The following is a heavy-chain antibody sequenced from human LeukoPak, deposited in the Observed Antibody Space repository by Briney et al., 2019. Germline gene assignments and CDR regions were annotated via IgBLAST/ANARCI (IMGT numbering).Heavy chain of an antibody. D-gene: IGHD3-16*01. CDR2: IYYSAST. J-gene: IGHJ3*02. CDR3: ARALYYVVEKSPAFDI. V-gene: IGHV4-59*01. CDR1: GHSISSYY. Sequence: SETLSLTCTVSGHSISSYYWSWIRQPPGQGLEWIGYIYYSASTNYNPSLKSRVTISVDTSKIQFSLKLSSGLASDMVVYYCARALYYVVEKSPAFDIWGQGTMVTVSS.